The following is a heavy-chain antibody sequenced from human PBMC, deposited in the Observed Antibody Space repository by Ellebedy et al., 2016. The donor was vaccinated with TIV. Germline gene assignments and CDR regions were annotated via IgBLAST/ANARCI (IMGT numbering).Heavy chain of an antibody. V-gene: IGHV4-39*07. D-gene: IGHD1-26*01. CDR2: ISYSGST. Sequence: SETLSLXXTVSGGSISSSSYYWGWIRQPPGKGLEWIGIISYSGSTYYNPSLKSRVTISVDTSKNQFSLKLSSMTAADTAVYYCARGVGYAYDYWGQGTLVTVSS. CDR1: GGSISSSSYY. J-gene: IGHJ4*02. CDR3: ARGVGYAYDY.